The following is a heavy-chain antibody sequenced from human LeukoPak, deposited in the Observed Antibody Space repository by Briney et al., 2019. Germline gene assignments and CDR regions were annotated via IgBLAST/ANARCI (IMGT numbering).Heavy chain of an antibody. CDR2: INPNSGGT. CDR3: AREVMDNLRFDY. D-gene: IGHD1-14*01. V-gene: IGHV1-2*02. Sequence: GASVKVSCKASGYTFSAYFIHWVRQAPGQGLEWMGWINPNSGGTNYAQKFQGRVTMTRDTSISTAYMELSRLRSDDTAVYYCAREVMDNLRFDYWGQGTLVTVSS. CDR1: GYTFSAYF. J-gene: IGHJ4*02.